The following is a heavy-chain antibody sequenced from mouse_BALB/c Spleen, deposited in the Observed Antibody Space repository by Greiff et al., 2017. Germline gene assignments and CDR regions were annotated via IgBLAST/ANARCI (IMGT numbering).Heavy chain of an antibody. CDR1: GYTFTSYW. J-gene: IGHJ2*01. V-gene: IGHV1S127*01. CDR3: TWLLRFDY. D-gene: IGHD2-3*01. CDR2: IDPSDSYT. Sequence: QVQLQQPGAELVKPGASVKMSCKASGYTFTSYWMHWVKQRPGQGLEWIGTIDPSDSYTSYNQKFKGKATLTVDTSSSTAYMQLSSLTSEDSAVYYCTWLLRFDYWGQGTTLTVSS.